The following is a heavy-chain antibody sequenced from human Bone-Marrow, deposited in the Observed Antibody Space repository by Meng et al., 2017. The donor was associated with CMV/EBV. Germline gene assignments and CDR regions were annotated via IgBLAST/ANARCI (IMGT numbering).Heavy chain of an antibody. J-gene: IGHJ6*02. V-gene: IGHV3-30-3*02. CDR1: GFTFRSYV. Sequence: SCAASGFTFRSYVIRWVRQAPGKGLEWVAVISYDGSNKYYADSVKGRFTITRDSSKNTLYLLMNSLRAEDTAVYDVASVGVLHYYYGMDVWGQGTTVTVSS. D-gene: IGHD3-16*01. CDR3: ASVGVLHYYYGMDV. CDR2: ISYDGSNK.